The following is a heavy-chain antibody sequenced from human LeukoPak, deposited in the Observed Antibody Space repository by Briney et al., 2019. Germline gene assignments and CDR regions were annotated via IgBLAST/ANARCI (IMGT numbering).Heavy chain of an antibody. V-gene: IGHV3-48*01. CDR3: ARAAVRVPAAMDYYMDV. J-gene: IGHJ6*03. CDR2: ISSSSTI. CDR1: GFTFSSYS. D-gene: IGHD2-2*01. Sequence: GGSLRLSCAASGFTFSSYSMNWVRQAPGKGLEWVSYISSSSTIYYADSVKGRFTISRDNAKNSLYLQMNSLRAEDTAVYYCARAAVRVPAAMDYYMDVWGKGTTVTVSS.